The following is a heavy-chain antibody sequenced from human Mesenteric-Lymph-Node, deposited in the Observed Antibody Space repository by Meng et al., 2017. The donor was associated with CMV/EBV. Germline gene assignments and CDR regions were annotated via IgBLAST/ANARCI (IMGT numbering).Heavy chain of an antibody. J-gene: IGHJ4*02. V-gene: IGHV4-34*01. CDR1: GGSFSGYY. D-gene: IGHD3-9*01. CDR2: INHSGST. CDR3: ARGSSYDILTGYFDY. Sequence: QVQLPHWGTGLFKPPETLSVTCAVYGGSFSGYYWNWIRQSPEKGLEWIGEINHSGSTTYNPSFTSRIIISVDTSTNQISLNMSSVTAADTAVYYCARGSSYDILTGYFDYWGQGALVTVSS.